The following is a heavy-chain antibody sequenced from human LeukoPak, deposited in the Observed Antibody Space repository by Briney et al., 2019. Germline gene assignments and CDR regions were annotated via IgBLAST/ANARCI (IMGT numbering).Heavy chain of an antibody. Sequence: SETLSLTCNVAGGSIGSSSYYWGWIRQPPGKGLEWIGYIYYSGSTYYNPSLKSRVTISVDTSKNQFSLKLSSVTAADTAVYYCGRHVPPTYYDILDSGFDYWGQGTLVTVSS. D-gene: IGHD3-9*01. CDR3: GRHVPPTYYDILDSGFDY. CDR1: GGSIGSSSYY. V-gene: IGHV4-31*03. CDR2: IYYSGST. J-gene: IGHJ4*02.